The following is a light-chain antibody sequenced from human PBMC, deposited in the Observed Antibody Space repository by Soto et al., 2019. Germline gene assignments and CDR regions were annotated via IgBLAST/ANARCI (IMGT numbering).Light chain of an antibody. CDR3: QQLNSFPLT. J-gene: IGKJ5*01. V-gene: IGKV1-12*01. Sequence: DIQMTQSPSSVSASVGDRVTITCRASQGIYSWIAWYQQKPGRAPKLLIYAASNLQGGVPVRFSGSGSGTDFILSINSLQPEDVATYYCQQLNSFPLTFGQGTRLEIK. CDR1: QGIYSW. CDR2: AAS.